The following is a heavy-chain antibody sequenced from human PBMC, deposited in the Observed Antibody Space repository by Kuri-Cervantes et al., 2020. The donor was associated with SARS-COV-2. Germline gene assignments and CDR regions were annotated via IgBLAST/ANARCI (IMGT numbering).Heavy chain of an antibody. Sequence: SLKISCAASGFTFYDYAMHWVRQAPGKGLEWVSGISWNSGSIGYADSVKGRFTISRDNAKNSLYLQMNSLRAEDMAWYYGAKGGYCSSTSCPGGIDYWGQGTMVTVSS. CDR2: ISWNSGSI. CDR1: GFTFYDYA. V-gene: IGHV3-9*03. J-gene: IGHJ4*02. CDR3: AKGGYCSSTSCPGGIDY. D-gene: IGHD2-2*01.